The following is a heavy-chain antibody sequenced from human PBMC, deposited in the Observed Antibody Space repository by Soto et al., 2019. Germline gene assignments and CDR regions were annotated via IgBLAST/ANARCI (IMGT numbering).Heavy chain of an antibody. D-gene: IGHD3-22*01. CDR1: GFPFSSYA. J-gene: IGHJ4*02. Sequence: GGSLRLSCAASGFPFSSYAMSWVRQAPGKGLEWVSAISGSGGSTYYADSVKGRFTISRDNSKNTLYLQMNSLRAEDTAVYYCAKLVLAYYYDSSARSQIFDYWGQGTLVTVSS. V-gene: IGHV3-23*01. CDR2: ISGSGGST. CDR3: AKLVLAYYYDSSARSQIFDY.